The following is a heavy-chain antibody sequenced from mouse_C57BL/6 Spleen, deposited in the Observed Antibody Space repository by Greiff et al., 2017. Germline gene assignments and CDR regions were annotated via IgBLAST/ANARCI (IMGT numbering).Heavy chain of an antibody. Sequence: QVQLQQSGAELARPGASVKLSCKASGYTFTSYGISWVKQRTGQGLEWIGEIYPRSGNTYYNEKFKGKATLTADKSSSTAYMELRSLTSEDSAVYFCARGEYDYVLSYFDYWGQGTTLTVSS. CDR1: GYTFTSYG. V-gene: IGHV1-81*01. D-gene: IGHD2-4*01. J-gene: IGHJ2*01. CDR2: IYPRSGNT. CDR3: ARGEYDYVLSYFDY.